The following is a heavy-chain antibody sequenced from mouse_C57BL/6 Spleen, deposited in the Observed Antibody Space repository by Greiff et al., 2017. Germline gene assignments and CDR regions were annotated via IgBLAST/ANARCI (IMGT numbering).Heavy chain of an antibody. CDR2: IDPSDSYT. J-gene: IGHJ3*01. D-gene: IGHD1-1*01. Sequence: QVQLQQSGAELVRPGTSVKLSCKASGYTFTSYWMHWVKQRPGQGLEWIGVIDPSDSYTNYNQKFKGKATLTVDTSSSTAYMQLSSLTSEDSAVYYCARSQYYGSSFFAYWGQGTLVTVSA. CDR1: GYTFTSYW. CDR3: ARSQYYGSSFFAY. V-gene: IGHV1-59*01.